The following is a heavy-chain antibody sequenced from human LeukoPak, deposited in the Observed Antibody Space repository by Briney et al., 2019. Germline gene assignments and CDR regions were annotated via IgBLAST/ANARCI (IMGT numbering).Heavy chain of an antibody. CDR3: ARAWESIAGYYFDY. CDR1: GGTFSSYA. D-gene: IGHD1-26*01. V-gene: IGHV1-69*13. Sequence: GASVKVSCKACGGTFSSYAISWVRQAPGQGLEWMGGIIPMFGTANYAQKFQGRVTITADESTSTAYMELSSLRSEDTAVYYCARAWESIAGYYFDYWGQGTLVTVSS. J-gene: IGHJ4*02. CDR2: IIPMFGTA.